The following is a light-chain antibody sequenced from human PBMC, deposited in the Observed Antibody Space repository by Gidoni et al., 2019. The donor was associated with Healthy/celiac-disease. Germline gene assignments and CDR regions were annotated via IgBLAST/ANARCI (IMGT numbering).Light chain of an antibody. CDR2: DAS. CDR3: QQYNSYSET. Sequence: DIQMTQSPSTLSASVGDRVTITCRASQSISSWLAWYQQKPGKAPKLLIYDASSLESGVPSRFGGSGSGTEFTLTISSLQPDDFATYYCQQYNSYSETFXQXTKVXIK. V-gene: IGKV1-5*01. CDR1: QSISSW. J-gene: IGKJ1*01.